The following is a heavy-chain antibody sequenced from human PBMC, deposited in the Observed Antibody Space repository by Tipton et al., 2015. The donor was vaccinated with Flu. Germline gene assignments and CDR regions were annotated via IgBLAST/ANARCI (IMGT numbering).Heavy chain of an antibody. D-gene: IGHD3-10*01. Sequence: TLSLTCAVSGYSISTGYYWGWIRQPPGKGLEWIGTISHSGSTYYKPSLKSRVTISLDTFQNHFSLKLNSVTAADTAVYYCSRSTYYYGSGSSGYWGQGTLVTVSS. CDR2: ISHSGST. CDR1: GYSISTGYY. J-gene: IGHJ4*02. V-gene: IGHV4-38-2*01. CDR3: SRSTYYYGSGSSGY.